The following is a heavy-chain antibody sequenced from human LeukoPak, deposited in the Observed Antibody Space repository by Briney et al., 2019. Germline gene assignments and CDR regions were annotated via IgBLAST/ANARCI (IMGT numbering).Heavy chain of an antibody. CDR2: IYYSGST. CDR1: GGSISSSSDY. J-gene: IGHJ5*02. Sequence: SETLSLTCTVSGGSISSSSDYWGWIRQAPGKGLEWIGSIYYSGSTYYNPSLKSRVTISVDTSKNQFSLKLSSVTAADTAVYYCARGGVVVVAATWFDPWGQGTLVTVSS. CDR3: ARGGVVVVAATWFDP. V-gene: IGHV4-39*07. D-gene: IGHD2-15*01.